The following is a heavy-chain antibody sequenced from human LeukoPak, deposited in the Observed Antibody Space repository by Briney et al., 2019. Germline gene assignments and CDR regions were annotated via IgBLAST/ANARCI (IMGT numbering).Heavy chain of an antibody. CDR2: INPSGGST. J-gene: IGHJ4*02. Sequence: GASVKVPCKASGYTFTSYYMHWVRQAPGQGLEWMGIINPSGGSTSYAQKFQGRVTMTRDTSTSTVYMELSSLRSEDTAVYYCASDYYDSSGYFPFDYWGQGTLVTVSS. D-gene: IGHD3-22*01. V-gene: IGHV1-46*01. CDR1: GYTFTSYY. CDR3: ASDYYDSSGYFPFDY.